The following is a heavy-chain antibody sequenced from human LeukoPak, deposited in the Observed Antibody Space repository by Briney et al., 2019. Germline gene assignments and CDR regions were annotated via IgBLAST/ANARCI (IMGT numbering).Heavy chain of an antibody. J-gene: IGHJ6*02. CDR3: VRNRGWFAMDV. CDR1: GFKFTDYW. V-gene: IGHV3-7*01. D-gene: IGHD6-19*01. CDR2: MEPDGSNK. Sequence: GGSLRLSCTASGFKFTDYWMDLVRQAPGKGLEWVANMEPDGSNKYYVDSVKGRFTISRDNSKNSLYLQLTSLRAEDTAIYYCVRNRGWFAMDVWGQGTTVTVSS.